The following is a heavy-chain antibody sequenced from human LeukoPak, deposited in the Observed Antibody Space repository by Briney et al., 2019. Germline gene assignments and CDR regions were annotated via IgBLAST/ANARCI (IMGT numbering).Heavy chain of an antibody. CDR1: GFTFSGFA. Sequence: GRSLSLSCAGSGFTFSGFAMHWVRQAPGKGLEWVAAISYHGRDKYYADAVSGRFTISRDNSKNTLHLEMNSLRTDDTAVYYCTKERGGGGRRINLMVGGYGPWGQGTQVTVSS. D-gene: IGHD3-22*01. J-gene: IGHJ5*02. CDR3: TKERGGGGRRINLMVGGYGP. V-gene: IGHV3-30*04. CDR2: ISYHGRDK.